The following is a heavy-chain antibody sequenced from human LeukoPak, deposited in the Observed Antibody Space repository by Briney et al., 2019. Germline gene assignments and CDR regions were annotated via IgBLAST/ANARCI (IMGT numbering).Heavy chain of an antibody. CDR1: GGSISSGGYY. D-gene: IGHD2-2*02. J-gene: IGHJ6*02. CDR2: IYYSGST. V-gene: IGHV4-31*03. CDR3: AREGILGYCSSTSCYRIDYGMDV. Sequence: LQTLSLTCTASGGSISSGGYYWSWIRQHPGKGLEWIGYIYYSGSTYYNPSLKSRVTISVDTSKNQFSLKLSSVTAADTAVYYCAREGILGYCSSTSCYRIDYGMDVWGQGTTVTVSS.